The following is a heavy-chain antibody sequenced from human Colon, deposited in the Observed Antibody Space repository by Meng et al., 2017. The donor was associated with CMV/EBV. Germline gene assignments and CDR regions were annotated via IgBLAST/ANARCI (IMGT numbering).Heavy chain of an antibody. CDR3: ARDWASGYHYYYYGMDV. V-gene: IGHV1-18*01. CDR2: ISAYNGNT. Sequence: ASVKVSCKASGYTFTSDGISWVRQAPGQGLEWRGWISAYNGNTNYAQKLQGRVTMTTDTSTSTAYMELRSLRSDATAVYYCARDWASGYHYYYYGMDVWGQGTTVTVSS. D-gene: IGHD5-12*01. J-gene: IGHJ6*02. CDR1: GYTFTSDG.